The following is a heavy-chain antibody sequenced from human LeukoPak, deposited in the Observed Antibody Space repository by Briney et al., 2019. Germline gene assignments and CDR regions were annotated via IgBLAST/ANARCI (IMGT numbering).Heavy chain of an antibody. D-gene: IGHD3-22*01. CDR1: GFTFSSYW. CDR2: INSDGSST. V-gene: IGHV3-74*01. CDR3: ARGSWDYYDSSGNDY. Sequence: GGSLRLSCAASGFTFSSYWMHRVRQAPGKGLVWVSRINSDGSSTSYADSVKGRFTISRDNAKNTLYLQMNSLRAEDTAVYYSARGSWDYYDSSGNDYWGQGTLVTVSS. J-gene: IGHJ4*02.